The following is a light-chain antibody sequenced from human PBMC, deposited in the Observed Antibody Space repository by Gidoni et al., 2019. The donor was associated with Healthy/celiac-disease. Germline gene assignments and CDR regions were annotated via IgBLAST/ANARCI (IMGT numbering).Light chain of an antibody. CDR3: QQSYSTPLT. Sequence: IQMTQSPSSLSASVGDRVTITCRARQSISSYLNWYQQKPGKAPKLLIYAASSLQSGVPSRFSGSGSGTDFTLTISSLQPEDFATYYCQQSYSTPLTFGGGTKVEIK. V-gene: IGKV1-39*01. J-gene: IGKJ4*01. CDR1: QSISSY. CDR2: AAS.